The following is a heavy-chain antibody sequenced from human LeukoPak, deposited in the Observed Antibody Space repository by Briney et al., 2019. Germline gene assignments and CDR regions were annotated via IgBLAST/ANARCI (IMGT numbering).Heavy chain of an antibody. Sequence: GGSLRLSCAASGFTFSSYGMHWVRQAPGKGLEWVAVISYDGSNKYYADSVKGRFTISRDNSKNTLYLQMNSLRAEDTAVYSCAKDFPAVPPFDYWGQGTLVTVSS. CDR1: GFTFSSYG. V-gene: IGHV3-30*18. J-gene: IGHJ4*02. CDR3: AKDFPAVPPFDY. D-gene: IGHD6-19*01. CDR2: ISYDGSNK.